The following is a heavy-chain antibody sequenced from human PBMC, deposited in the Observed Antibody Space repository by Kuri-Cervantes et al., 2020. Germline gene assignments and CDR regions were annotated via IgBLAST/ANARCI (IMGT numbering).Heavy chain of an antibody. D-gene: IGHD2-15*01. CDR2: IYYSGST. CDR1: GGSISSYY. J-gene: IGHJ4*02. Sequence: GSLRLSCTVSGGSISSYYWSWIRQPPGKGLEWIGYIYYSGSTNYNPSLKSRVTISVDTSKNQFSLKLSFVTAADTAVYYCARGYCSGGSCCLDYWGQGTLVTVSS. V-gene: IGHV4-59*01. CDR3: ARGYCSGGSCCLDY.